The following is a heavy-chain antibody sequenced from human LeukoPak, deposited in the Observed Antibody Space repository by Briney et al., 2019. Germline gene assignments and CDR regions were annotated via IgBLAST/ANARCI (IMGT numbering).Heavy chain of an antibody. CDR2: INWNGGST. CDR3: ARRVATISYYMVV. Sequence: GGSLRLSCAPSGFTFSSYAMSWVPQAPGKGLEWVSGINWNGGSTGNADSVKGRFAISRDNAKNSLYLQMNSLRAEDTALYYCARRVATISYYMVVWGKGTTVTVSS. CDR1: GFTFSSYA. J-gene: IGHJ6*03. D-gene: IGHD5-12*01. V-gene: IGHV3-20*04.